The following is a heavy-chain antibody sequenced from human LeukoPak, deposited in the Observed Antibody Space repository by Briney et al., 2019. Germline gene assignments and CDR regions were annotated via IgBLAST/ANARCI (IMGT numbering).Heavy chain of an antibody. D-gene: IGHD6-6*01. V-gene: IGHV3-48*02. J-gene: IGHJ3*02. CDR2: IRSDGDD. Sequence: GGSLRLSCAASGFTFSSDPMNWVRQAPGKGLEWISNIRSDGDDFYADTVKGRFTISRDNAKNSLYLQMNSLKEEDTAVYYCVRHVHWAFDMWGQGTMVTVSS. CDR3: VRHVHWAFDM. CDR1: GFTFSSDP.